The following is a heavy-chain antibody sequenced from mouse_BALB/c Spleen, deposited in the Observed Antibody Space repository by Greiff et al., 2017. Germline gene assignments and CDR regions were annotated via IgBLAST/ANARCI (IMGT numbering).Heavy chain of an antibody. CDR2: IRSKSNNYAT. CDR1: GFTFNTYA. J-gene: IGHJ1*01. CDR3: VREGLLRLYWYFDV. Sequence: EVQLVESGGGLVQPKGSLKLSCAASGFTFNTYAMNWVRQAPGKGLEWVARIRSKSNNYATYYADSVKDRFTISRDDSQSMLYLQMNNLKTEDTAMYYCVREGLLRLYWYFDVWGAGTTVTVSS. V-gene: IGHV10-1*02. D-gene: IGHD2-3*01.